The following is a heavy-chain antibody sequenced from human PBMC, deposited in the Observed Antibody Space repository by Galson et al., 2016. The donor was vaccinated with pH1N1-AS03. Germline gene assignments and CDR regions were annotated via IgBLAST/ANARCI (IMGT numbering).Heavy chain of an antibody. D-gene: IGHD5-18*01. CDR1: GFTFSTYA. CDR2: ISGADLST. V-gene: IGHV3-23*01. Sequence: LRLSCAASGFTFSTYAMSWVRQAPGKGLEWVSSISGADLSTYYADSVKGRFTVSRANSKNTLYLQMNGLRAEDTAIYYCANPRASGTTMVTRLDYWGQGTLVTVSS. J-gene: IGHJ4*02. CDR3: ANPRASGTTMVTRLDY.